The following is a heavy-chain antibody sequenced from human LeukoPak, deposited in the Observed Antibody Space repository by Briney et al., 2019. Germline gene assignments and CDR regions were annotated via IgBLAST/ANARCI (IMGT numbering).Heavy chain of an antibody. V-gene: IGHV1-58*02. J-gene: IGHJ5*02. CDR2: IVVGSGNT. Sequence: ASVKVSCKASGFTFTSSAMQWVRQARGQRLEWIGWIVVGSGNTNYAQKFQERVTITRDMSTSTAYMELSSLRSEDTAVYYCARGGLVVPAADIRWFDPWGQGTLVTVSS. CDR1: GFTFTSSA. CDR3: ARGGLVVPAADIRWFDP. D-gene: IGHD2-2*01.